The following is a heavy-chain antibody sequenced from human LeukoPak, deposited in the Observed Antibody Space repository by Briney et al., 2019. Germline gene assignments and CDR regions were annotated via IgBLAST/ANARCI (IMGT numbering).Heavy chain of an antibody. V-gene: IGHV3-48*03. CDR2: ISSSGSTI. D-gene: IGHD2-15*01. CDR3: ARDSCDCSGGSSKRDYYMDV. Sequence: PGGSLRLSCAASGFTFSSYEMNWVRQAPGKGLEWVSYISSSGSTIYYADSVKGRFTISRDNAKNSLYLQMNSLRAEDTAVYYCARDSCDCSGGSSKRDYYMDVWGKGTTVTISS. CDR1: GFTFSSYE. J-gene: IGHJ6*03.